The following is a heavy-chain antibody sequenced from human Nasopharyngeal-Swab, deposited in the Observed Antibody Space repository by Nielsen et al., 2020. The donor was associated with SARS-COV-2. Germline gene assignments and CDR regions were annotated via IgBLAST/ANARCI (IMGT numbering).Heavy chain of an antibody. CDR2: ISSSSSTK. J-gene: IGHJ5*02. D-gene: IGHD6-19*01. Sequence: GESLKISCAASGFTFSRYSMNWVRQAPGKGLEWVSYISSSSSTKYYADSVKGRFTISRDNAKNSLYLQMNSLRAEDTAVYYCARGTASGWYSQWFDPWGQGTLVTVSS. CDR3: ARGTASGWYSQWFDP. V-gene: IGHV3-48*04. CDR1: GFTFSRYS.